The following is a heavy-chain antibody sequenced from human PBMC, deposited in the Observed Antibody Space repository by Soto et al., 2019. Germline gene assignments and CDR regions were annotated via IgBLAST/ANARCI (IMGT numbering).Heavy chain of an antibody. D-gene: IGHD1-26*01. J-gene: IGHJ4*02. Sequence: ASVKVSCKASGYTFTGYYMHWVRQAPGQGLEWMGWVNPNSGGTNYAQKFQGRVTMTRDTSISTAYMELSRLRSDDTAVYYCATAVVGTQRTFDYWGPGTLVTVSS. CDR1: GYTFTGYY. CDR3: ATAVVGTQRTFDY. V-gene: IGHV1-2*02. CDR2: VNPNSGGT.